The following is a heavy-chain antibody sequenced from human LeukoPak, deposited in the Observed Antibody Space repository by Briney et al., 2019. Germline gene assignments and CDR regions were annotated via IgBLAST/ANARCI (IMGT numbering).Heavy chain of an antibody. CDR2: ISYDGSNK. V-gene: IGHV3-30-3*01. J-gene: IGHJ6*02. D-gene: IGHD3-3*01. CDR3: ASPPRTYYDFWSGYYPHYYYYGMDV. Sequence: GGSLRLSCAASGFTFSSYAMHWVRQAPGKGLEWVAVISYDGSNKYYADSVKGRFTISRDNSKNTLYLQMNSLRAGDTAVYYCASPPRTYYDFWSGYYPHYYYYGMDVWGQGTTVTVSS. CDR1: GFTFSSYA.